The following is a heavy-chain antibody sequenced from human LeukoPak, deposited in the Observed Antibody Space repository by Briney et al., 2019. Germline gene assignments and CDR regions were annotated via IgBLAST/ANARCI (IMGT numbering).Heavy chain of an antibody. CDR3: GRWGYFDSGNYFVVDY. CDR2: IHNNGDT. J-gene: IGHJ4*02. V-gene: IGHV4-59*01. CDR1: DDSIRSYY. D-gene: IGHD3-22*01. Sequence: SETLSLTCTVSDDSIRSYYWNWIRQAPGKAPEWIGHIHNNGDTAYNFSLKSRVTISMDTSKNQFSLKLSSVTAADTAVYYCGRWGYFDSGNYFVVDYWGQGTVVTVSS.